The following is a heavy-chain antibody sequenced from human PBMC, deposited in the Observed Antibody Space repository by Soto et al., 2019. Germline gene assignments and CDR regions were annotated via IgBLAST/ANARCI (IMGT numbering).Heavy chain of an antibody. Sequence: EVHLVESGGGLVQPGGSLRLSCAASGFTFNSYYMSWVRQAPGEGLEWVANIKPDGSEKYYVDSVEGRFTISRDNARNSLNLQMNSLRAEDTAVYYCVRDWRDGYDHSFNHWGQGTPVTVSS. CDR1: GFTFNSYY. CDR2: IKPDGSEK. CDR3: VRDWRDGYDHSFNH. J-gene: IGHJ4*02. D-gene: IGHD5-12*01. V-gene: IGHV3-7*03.